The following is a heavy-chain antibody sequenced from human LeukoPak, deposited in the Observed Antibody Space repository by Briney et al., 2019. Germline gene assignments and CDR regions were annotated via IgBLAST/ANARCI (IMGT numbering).Heavy chain of an antibody. CDR3: ARQGECLQYYYFDF. V-gene: IGHV5-51*01. D-gene: IGHD5-24*01. CDR1: GYTFTSYW. CDR2: IYPGDSDA. J-gene: IGHJ4*02. Sequence: GESLKISCKGSGYTFTSYWIAWVRRMPGKGLDWMGIIYPGDSDARYSPPFQGQVTISADKSISTAYLQWSSLKASDTAMYYCARQGECLQYYYFDFWGQGTLVTVSS.